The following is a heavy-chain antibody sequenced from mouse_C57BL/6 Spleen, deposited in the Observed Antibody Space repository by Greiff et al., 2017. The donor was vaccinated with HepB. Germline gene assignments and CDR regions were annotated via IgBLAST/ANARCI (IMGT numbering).Heavy chain of an antibody. D-gene: IGHD2-3*01. CDR3: ARGYDGYLYYFDY. CDR2: INPNNGGT. CDR1: GYTFTDYN. Sequence: VQLQQSGPELVKPGASVKMSCKASGYTFTDYNMHWVKQSHGKSLEWIGYINPNNGGTSYNQKFKGKATLTVNKSSSTAYMELRSLTSEDSAVYYCARGYDGYLYYFDYWGQGTTLTVSS. V-gene: IGHV1-22*01. J-gene: IGHJ2*01.